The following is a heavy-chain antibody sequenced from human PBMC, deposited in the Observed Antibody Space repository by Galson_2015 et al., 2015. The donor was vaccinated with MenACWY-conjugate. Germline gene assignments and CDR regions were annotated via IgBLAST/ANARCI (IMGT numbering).Heavy chain of an antibody. CDR1: EVPFRSYW. Sequence: AVSEVPFRSYWMHWVRLLPGLGLVWPSRIHGDGSVTTYADSVRGRFTVSRDTAQNPLYLQMKILRADDTAIYYRARARVYGSGSSDHCGQGTLVTLSS. V-gene: IGHV3-74*03. D-gene: IGHD3-10*01. CDR3: ARARVYGSGSSDH. J-gene: IGHJ4*02. CDR2: IHGDGSVT.